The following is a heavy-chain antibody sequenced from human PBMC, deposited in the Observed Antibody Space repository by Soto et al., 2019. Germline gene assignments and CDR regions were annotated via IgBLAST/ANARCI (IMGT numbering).Heavy chain of an antibody. D-gene: IGHD4-17*01. CDR2: IYYSGGT. V-gene: IGHV4-39*02. Sequence: QLQLQASGPGLVKPSETLSLTCTVSGGSISSSSYYWGWIRQPPGKGLEWIGSIYYSGGTYYNPSIKRRVSISADTYQNRLSQKLGSVTAADTARYCCARAEVGTDPIGRGRWPSDFCHWGQGTLVTGSS. CDR3: ARAEVGTDPIGRGRWPSDFCH. CDR1: GGSISSSSYY. J-gene: IGHJ4*02.